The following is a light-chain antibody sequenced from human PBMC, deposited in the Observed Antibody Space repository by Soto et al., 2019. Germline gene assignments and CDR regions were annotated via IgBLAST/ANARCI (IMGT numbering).Light chain of an antibody. V-gene: IGLV2-14*01. Sequence: QSALTQPASVSGSPGQSITISCTGTSSDVGAYDYVSWYQQHPGKAPKFMLYEVSNRPSGLSDRFSGSKSGNTASLTISGLQAEDEADYYWSSFTTSKTWVFGGGTQLTVL. CDR3: SSFTTSKTWV. CDR1: SSDVGAYDY. J-gene: IGLJ3*02. CDR2: EVS.